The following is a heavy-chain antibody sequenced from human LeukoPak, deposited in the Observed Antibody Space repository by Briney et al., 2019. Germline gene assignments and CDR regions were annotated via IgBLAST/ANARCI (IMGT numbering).Heavy chain of an antibody. CDR2: ISYDGSNK. CDR1: GFTFSSYA. V-gene: IGHV3-30-3*01. D-gene: IGHD5-18*01. CDR3: ARDGTAMVSYYFDY. Sequence: GRSLRLSCAASGFTFSSYAMHWVRQAPGKGLEWVAVISYDGSNKYYADSVKGRFTISRDNSKNTLYLQMNSLRAEDTAVYYCARDGTAMVSYYFDYWGQGTLVTVSS. J-gene: IGHJ4*02.